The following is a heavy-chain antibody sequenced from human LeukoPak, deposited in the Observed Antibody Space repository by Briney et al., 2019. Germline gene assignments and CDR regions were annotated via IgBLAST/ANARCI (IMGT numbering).Heavy chain of an antibody. V-gene: IGHV3-66*01. D-gene: IGHD3-22*01. CDR1: GFTVSSNY. CDR3: ASGTYYYDSSGYWSTPFDY. J-gene: IGHJ4*02. CDR2: IYSGGST. Sequence: GGSLRLSCAASGFTVSSNYMSWVRQAPGKGLEWASVIYSGGSTYYADSVKGRFTISRDNSKNTLYLQMNSLRAEDTAVYYCASGTYYYDSSGYWSTPFDYWGQGTLVTVSS.